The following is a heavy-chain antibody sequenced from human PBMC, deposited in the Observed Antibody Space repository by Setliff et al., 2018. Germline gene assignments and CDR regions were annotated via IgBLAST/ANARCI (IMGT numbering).Heavy chain of an antibody. J-gene: IGHJ3*02. D-gene: IGHD4-17*01. CDR2: ISASNGNT. V-gene: IGHV1-18*01. CDR3: ARDSPTVVTHIRAFDI. CDR1: GYTFTNYG. Sequence: ASVKVSCKASGYTFTNYGISWVRQAPGQGLEWMGWISASNGNTNSAQKLQGRVTMTTDTSTSTAYMELRSLRSDDTAVYYCARDSPTVVTHIRAFDIWAKGQWSPSPQ.